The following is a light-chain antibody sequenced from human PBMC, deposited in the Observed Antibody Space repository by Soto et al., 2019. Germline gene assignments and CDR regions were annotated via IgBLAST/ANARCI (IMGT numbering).Light chain of an antibody. J-gene: IGLJ3*02. CDR2: LNSDGSH. CDR3: QTWDTGIWV. Sequence: QLVLTQSPSASASLGASVKLTCTLSSGHSNYAIAWHQQQPEKGPRYLMKLNSDGSHNKGDGIPDRFSGSSSGAERYLTISSLQSEDEAVYHCQTWDTGIWVFGGGTKLTVL. CDR1: SGHSNYA. V-gene: IGLV4-69*01.